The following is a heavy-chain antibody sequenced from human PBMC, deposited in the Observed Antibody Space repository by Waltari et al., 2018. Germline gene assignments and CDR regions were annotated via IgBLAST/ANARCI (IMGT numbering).Heavy chain of an antibody. CDR3: ASLGSGSSVA. J-gene: IGHJ5*02. CDR1: GGTFSSYA. Sequence: QVQLVQSGAEVKTPGSSVKFSCKASGGTFSSYAISGVRQAPGQGLEWMGRIIPIFGTANYAQKFQGRVTITADKSTSTAYMELSSLRSEDTAVYYCASLGSGSSVAWGQGTLVTVSS. CDR2: IIPIFGTA. V-gene: IGHV1-69*08. D-gene: IGHD1-26*01.